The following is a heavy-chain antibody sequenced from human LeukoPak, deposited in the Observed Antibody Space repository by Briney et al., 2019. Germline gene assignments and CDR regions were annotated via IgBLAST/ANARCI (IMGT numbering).Heavy chain of an antibody. D-gene: IGHD6-13*01. CDR1: GGSISSDSYY. CDR2: IYTSGST. CDR3: ATSAAAGTGYYFDY. V-gene: IGHV4-61*02. J-gene: IGHJ4*02. Sequence: ASETLSLTCTVSGGSISSDSYYWSWIRQPAGKGLEWIGRIYTSGSTNYNPSLKSRVTISVDTSKNQFSLKLSSVTAADTTVYYCATSAAAGTGYYFDYWGQGTLVTVSS.